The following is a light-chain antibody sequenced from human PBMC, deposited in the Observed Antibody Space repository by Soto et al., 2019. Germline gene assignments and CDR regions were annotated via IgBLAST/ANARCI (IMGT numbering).Light chain of an antibody. J-gene: IGKJ1*01. CDR2: KAS. Sequence: DIQMNQSNSTLSASVGDRVTIICGACQSISSWLAWYQKNPGKAPKLLIYKASTLESGVPSNFSGSGSGTEFTLTISSLQPEDFATYYCQQYNSYPWTFGQGTKVDIK. CDR1: QSISSW. CDR3: QQYNSYPWT. V-gene: IGKV1-5*03.